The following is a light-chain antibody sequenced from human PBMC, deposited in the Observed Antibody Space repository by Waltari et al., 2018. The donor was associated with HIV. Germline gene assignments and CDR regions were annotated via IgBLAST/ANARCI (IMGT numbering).Light chain of an antibody. CDR1: NIGNNP. CDR3: QVWDKSYREAV. Sequence: SYVLTQAPSLSVAPGQTATFTCGNIGNNPVQWHRQRPGQAPVLVVFDDTYRSPGIPARLSGATSGSQATLTITRVEVGDEADYFCQVWDKSYREAVFGGGTQLTVL. V-gene: IGLV3-21*02. CDR2: DDT. J-gene: IGLJ2*01.